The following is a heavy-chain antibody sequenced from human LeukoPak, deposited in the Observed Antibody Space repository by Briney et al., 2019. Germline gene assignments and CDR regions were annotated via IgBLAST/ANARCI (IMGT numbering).Heavy chain of an antibody. V-gene: IGHV4-39*01. J-gene: IGHJ4*02. D-gene: IGHD2-21*01. CDR1: GGSISSSSYY. Sequence: SETLSLTCTVSGGSISSSSYYWGWIRQPPGKGLEWIGSIYYSGSTYYNPSLKSRVTISVDTSKNQFSLKLTSVTAADTAVYYCARLSPIWWFYWGQGTLVTVSS. CDR2: IYYSGST. CDR3: ARLSPIWWFY.